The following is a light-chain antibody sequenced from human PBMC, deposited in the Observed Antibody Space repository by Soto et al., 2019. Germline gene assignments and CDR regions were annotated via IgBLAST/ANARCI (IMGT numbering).Light chain of an antibody. CDR2: DND. CDR3: GTWDGLSDGSV. CDR1: SSNIENNY. Sequence: QSVLTQPPSVSAAPGQKVTISCSGSSSNIENNYVSWYQQLPGTAPKLLIYDNDKRPSGIPDRFSGSKSGTSATLGITGLQTGDEADYYCGTWDGLSDGSVFGTGTKVTVL. V-gene: IGLV1-51*01. J-gene: IGLJ1*01.